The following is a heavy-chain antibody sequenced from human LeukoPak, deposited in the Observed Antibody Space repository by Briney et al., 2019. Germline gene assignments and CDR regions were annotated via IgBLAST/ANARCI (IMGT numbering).Heavy chain of an antibody. CDR3: ARENDYGGNCSNY. CDR2: ISSSSSAI. Sequence: GGSLRLSCAASGFTLSSYNMNWVRQAPGKGLEWVSYISSSSSAIYYADSVKGRFTVSRDNAKNSLYLQMNSLRAEDTAVYYCARENDYGGNCSNYWGQGTLVTVSS. V-gene: IGHV3-48*01. D-gene: IGHD4-23*01. J-gene: IGHJ4*02. CDR1: GFTLSSYN.